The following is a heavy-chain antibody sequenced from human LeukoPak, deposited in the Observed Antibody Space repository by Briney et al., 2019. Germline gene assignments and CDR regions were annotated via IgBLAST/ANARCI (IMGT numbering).Heavy chain of an antibody. D-gene: IGHD1-26*01. J-gene: IGHJ3*02. Sequence: GRSLRLSCAASGFTFDDYAMHWVRQAPGKGLEWVSGISWNSGSIGYADSVKGRFTISRDNAKNSLYLQMNSLRAEDMALYYCAKGEEFEGIVGATVEAFDIWGQGTMVTVSS. CDR3: AKGEEFEGIVGATVEAFDI. CDR2: ISWNSGSI. V-gene: IGHV3-9*03. CDR1: GFTFDDYA.